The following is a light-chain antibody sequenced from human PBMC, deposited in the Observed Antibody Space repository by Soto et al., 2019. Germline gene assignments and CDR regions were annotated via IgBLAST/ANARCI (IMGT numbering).Light chain of an antibody. CDR1: SSDVGSYNL. CDR3: CSYAGSSTFGGYV. V-gene: IGLV2-23*03. Sequence: QSALTQPASVSGSPGQSITISCTGTSSDVGSYNLVSWYQQHPGKAPKLMIYEGSKRPSGVSNRFSGSKSGNTASLTISGLQAEDEADYYRCSYAGSSTFGGYVFGTGTKLTVL. CDR2: EGS. J-gene: IGLJ1*01.